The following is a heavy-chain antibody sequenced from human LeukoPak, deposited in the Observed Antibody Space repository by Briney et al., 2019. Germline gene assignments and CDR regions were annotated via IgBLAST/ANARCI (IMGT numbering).Heavy chain of an antibody. J-gene: IGHJ4*02. V-gene: IGHV4-31*03. D-gene: IGHD3-3*01. CDR2: LYDSGST. Sequence: SQTLSLTCTVSGGSISSGGYYWSWIRQHPGKGIEWIVYLYDSGSTYYNPSLKSRVTISVDRSKNQFSLKLSSVTAADTAVYYCARLFAVVSTEDYWGQGTLVTVSS. CDR1: GGSISSGGYY. CDR3: ARLFAVVSTEDY.